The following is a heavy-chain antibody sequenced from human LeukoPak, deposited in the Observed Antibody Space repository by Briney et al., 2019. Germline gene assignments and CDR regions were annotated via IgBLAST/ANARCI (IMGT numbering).Heavy chain of an antibody. CDR2: ISSSSSTI. CDR3: ARAPPTCGGDCYSAFDY. J-gene: IGHJ4*02. CDR1: GFTFSSYA. Sequence: GGSLRLSCAASGFTFSSYAMSWVRQAPGKGLEWVSYISSSSSTIYYADSVKGRFTISRDNAKNSLYLQMNSLRDEDTAVYYCARAPPTCGGDCYSAFDYWGQGTLVTVSS. D-gene: IGHD2-21*01. V-gene: IGHV3-48*02.